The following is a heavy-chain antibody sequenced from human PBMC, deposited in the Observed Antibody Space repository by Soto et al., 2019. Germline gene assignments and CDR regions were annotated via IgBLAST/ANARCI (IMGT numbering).Heavy chain of an antibody. CDR3: ARDTIVRKGSWCPLGY. Sequence: PGGSLRLSCAASGFTFSSYAMHWVRQAPGKGLEWVAVISYDGSNKYYADSVKGRFTISRDNSKNTLYLQMNSLRAEDTAVYYCARDTIVRKGSWCPLGYWGQGTLVTVSS. D-gene: IGHD2-8*02. CDR1: GFTFSSYA. V-gene: IGHV3-30-3*01. J-gene: IGHJ4*02. CDR2: ISYDGSNK.